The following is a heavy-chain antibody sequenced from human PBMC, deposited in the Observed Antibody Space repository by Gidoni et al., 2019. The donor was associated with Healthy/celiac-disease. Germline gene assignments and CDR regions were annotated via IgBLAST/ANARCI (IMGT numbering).Heavy chain of an antibody. D-gene: IGHD2-2*01. CDR2: ISRSSSYI. CDR1: GFTFSSYS. CDR3: ARNGCSSTSCYSPLYYYYGMDV. V-gene: IGHV3-21*01. J-gene: IGHJ6*02. Sequence: EVQLVESGGGLVKPGGSLRLSCAASGFTFSSYSMNWVRQAPGKGLEWVSSISRSSSYIYYADSVKGRFTISRDNAKNSLYLQMNSLRAEDTAVYYCARNGCSSTSCYSPLYYYYGMDVWGQGTTVTVSS.